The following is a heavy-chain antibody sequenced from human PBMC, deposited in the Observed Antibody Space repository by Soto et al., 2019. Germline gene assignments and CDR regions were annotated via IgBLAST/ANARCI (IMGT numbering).Heavy chain of an antibody. CDR3: ARGPGVIYSQFDF. V-gene: IGHV1-2*02. Sequence: ASVKVSCKASGGTFSSYAISWVRQAPGQGLEWMGWINPNGGGTHYAQKFQGRVLMTMDTSIATVYMDVSGLRSDDTAVYFCARGPGVIYSQFDFWGQGTLVTVSS. CDR1: GGTFSSYA. D-gene: IGHD3-16*02. CDR2: INPNGGGT. J-gene: IGHJ4*02.